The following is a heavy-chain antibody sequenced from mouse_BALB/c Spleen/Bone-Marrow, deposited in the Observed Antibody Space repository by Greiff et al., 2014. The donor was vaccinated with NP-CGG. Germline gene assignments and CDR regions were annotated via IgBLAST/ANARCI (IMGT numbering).Heavy chain of an antibody. Sequence: QVTLKESGAELGMPGASVKMPCKASGYTFTDNWIYWVKQRPGQGLEWIGAIDTSDSYTNYNQKFMGKASLTVDASSSTAYVQVSSLTSDDSAVYYCARGGHDFSLDYWGQGTSVTVSS. J-gene: IGHJ4*01. CDR1: GYTFTDNW. CDR3: ARGGHDFSLDY. V-gene: IGHV1-69*01. D-gene: IGHD2-4*01. CDR2: IDTSDSYT.